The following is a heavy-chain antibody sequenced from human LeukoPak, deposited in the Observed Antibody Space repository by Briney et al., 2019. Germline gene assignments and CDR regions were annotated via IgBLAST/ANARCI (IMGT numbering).Heavy chain of an antibody. Sequence: PGGSLRHSCAASGFTFSSYSMNWVRQAPGKGLEWVSSISSSSSYIYYADSVKGRFTISRDNAKNSLYLQMNSLRAEDTAVYYCARDPGSPKYYDFWSGLRFRDAYYGIDVWGQGTTVTVSS. J-gene: IGHJ6*02. CDR1: GFTFSSYS. D-gene: IGHD3-3*01. V-gene: IGHV3-21*01. CDR3: ARDPGSPKYYDFWSGLRFRDAYYGIDV. CDR2: ISSSSSYI.